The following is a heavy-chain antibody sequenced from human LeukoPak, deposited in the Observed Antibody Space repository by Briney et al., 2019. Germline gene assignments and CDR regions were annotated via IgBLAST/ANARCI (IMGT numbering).Heavy chain of an antibody. CDR1: GGSISSYY. V-gene: IGHV4-59*01. J-gene: IGHJ4*02. CDR2: IYYSGST. CDR3: AREDITGTASYFDY. D-gene: IGHD1-7*01. Sequence: SETLSLTCSVSGGSISSYYWSWIRQPPGKGLEWIGYIYYSGSTNYNPSLKSRVTISVDTSKNQFSLKLSSVTAADTAVYYCAREDITGTASYFDYWGQGTLVTVSS.